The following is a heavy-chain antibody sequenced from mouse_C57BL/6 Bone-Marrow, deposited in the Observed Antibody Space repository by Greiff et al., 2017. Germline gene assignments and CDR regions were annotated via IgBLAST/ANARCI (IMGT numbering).Heavy chain of an antibody. J-gene: IGHJ4*01. CDR3: AREWLAYAMDY. CDR2: INPGSGGT. V-gene: IGHV1-54*01. Sequence: VQLQQSGAELVRPGTSVKVSCKASGYAFTNYLIEWVKQRPGQGLEWIGVINPGSGGTNYNEKFKGKATLTADKSSSPAYMQLSSLTSEDSAVYFCAREWLAYAMDYWGQGTSVTVSS. CDR1: GYAFTNYL. D-gene: IGHD2-2*01.